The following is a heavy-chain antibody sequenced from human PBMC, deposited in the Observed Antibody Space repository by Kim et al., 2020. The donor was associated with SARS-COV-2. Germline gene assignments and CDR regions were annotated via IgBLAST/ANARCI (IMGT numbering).Heavy chain of an antibody. CDR2: ISSSSSDI. CDR3: ARDCNYYDSSGPRTWSAFDI. V-gene: IGHV3-21*01. CDR1: GFTFSSYS. D-gene: IGHD3-22*01. Sequence: GGSLRLSCAASGFTFSSYSMNWVRQAPGKGLEWVSSISSSSSDIYYADSVKGRFTISRDNAKNSVYLQMNSLRAEDTAVYYCARDCNYYDSSGPRTWSAFDIWGQETMVTVSS. J-gene: IGHJ3*02.